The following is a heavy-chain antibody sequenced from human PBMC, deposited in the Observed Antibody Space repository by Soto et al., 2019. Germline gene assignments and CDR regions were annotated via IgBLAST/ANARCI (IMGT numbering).Heavy chain of an antibody. CDR2: TYYRSKWYN. Sequence: PSQTLSLTCAISGDSVSSNSATWNWIRQSPSRGLEWLGRTYYRSKWYNDYAVSVKSRVTISVDTSKNQFSLKLSSVTAADTAVYYCASAEWEPTPDAFDIWGQGTMVTVSS. CDR3: ASAEWEPTPDAFDI. D-gene: IGHD1-26*01. CDR1: GDSVSSNSAT. V-gene: IGHV6-1*01. J-gene: IGHJ3*02.